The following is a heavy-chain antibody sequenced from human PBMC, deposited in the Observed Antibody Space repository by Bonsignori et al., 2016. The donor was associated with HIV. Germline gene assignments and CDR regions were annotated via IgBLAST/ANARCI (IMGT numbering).Heavy chain of an antibody. CDR3: ARGVVTSMILGALNY. J-gene: IGHJ4*02. Sequence: WIRQPPGKGLEWVANIKQDGGEKDYVDSVKGRFNISRDNAENSLYLQMNSLRVEDTAVYYCARGVVTSMILGALNYWGQGALVTVSS. D-gene: IGHD3-22*01. CDR2: IKQDGGEK. V-gene: IGHV3-7*03.